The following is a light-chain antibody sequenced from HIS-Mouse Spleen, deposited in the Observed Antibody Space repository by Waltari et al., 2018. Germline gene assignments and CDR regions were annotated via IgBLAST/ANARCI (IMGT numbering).Light chain of an antibody. V-gene: IGLV2-18*01. CDR2: EVS. J-gene: IGLJ2*01. Sequence: QSALTQPPSVSGSPGQSVTISCTGTSSDVGSYNRVSWSQQPPGTAPKLMLYEVSNRPSGVPDRFSGSKSGNTASLTISGLQAEDEADYYCSLYTSSSTLVFGGGTKLTVL. CDR3: SLYTSSSTLV. CDR1: SSDVGSYNR.